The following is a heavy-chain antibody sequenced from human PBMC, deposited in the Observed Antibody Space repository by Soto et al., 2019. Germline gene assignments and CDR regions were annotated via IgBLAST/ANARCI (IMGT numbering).Heavy chain of an antibody. D-gene: IGHD3-16*01. V-gene: IGHV4-31*03. Sequence: SETLSLTCTVSGGSISSGGYYWSWIRQHPGKGLEWIGYIYYSGSTYYNPSLKSRVTISVDTSKNQFSLKLSSVTAADTAVYYCARGGGTGYYDYYYMDVWGKGTTVTVSS. CDR2: IYYSGST. CDR3: ARGGGTGYYDYYYMDV. J-gene: IGHJ6*03. CDR1: GGSISSGGYY.